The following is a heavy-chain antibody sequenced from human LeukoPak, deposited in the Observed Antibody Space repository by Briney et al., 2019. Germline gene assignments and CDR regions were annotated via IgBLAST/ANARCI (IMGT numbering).Heavy chain of an antibody. CDR2: IYTSGST. J-gene: IGHJ4*02. Sequence: SETLSLTCTVSGGSISSRSYYWSWIRQPAGKGLEWIGRIYTSGSTNYNPSLKSRVTISVDTSKNQFSLKLSSVTAADTAVYYCARLSLYGDPRGVSDYWGQGTLVTVSS. CDR3: ARLSLYGDPRGVSDY. D-gene: IGHD4-17*01. CDR1: GGSISSRSYY. V-gene: IGHV4-61*02.